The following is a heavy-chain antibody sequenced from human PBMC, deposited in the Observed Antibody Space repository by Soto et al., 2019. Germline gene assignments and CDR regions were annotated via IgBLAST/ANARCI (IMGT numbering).Heavy chain of an antibody. D-gene: IGHD2-2*01. CDR1: GFTFSNYA. CDR2: ISGSGGST. CDR3: ALRYCSRTTCPPLNSYFYMDV. Sequence: GGSLRLSCAASGFTFSNYAMTWVRQAPGKGLEWVSGISGSGGSTFYAGSVKGRFPISRDNSKNTLYLQMNSLRAEDTAVYYCALRYCSRTTCPPLNSYFYMDVWGKGTTVTVSS. V-gene: IGHV3-23*01. J-gene: IGHJ6*03.